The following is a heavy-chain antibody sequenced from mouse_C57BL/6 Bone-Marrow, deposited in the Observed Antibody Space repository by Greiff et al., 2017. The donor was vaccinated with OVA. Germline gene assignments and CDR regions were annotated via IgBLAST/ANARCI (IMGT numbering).Heavy chain of an antibody. Sequence: EVQLQQSGAELVRPGASVKLSCTASGFNIKDDYMHWVKQRPEQGLEWIGWIDPENGDTEYASKFQGKATITADTSSNTAYLQLSSLTSEDTAVYDCTMEGDYYAMDYWGQGTSVTVSS. V-gene: IGHV14-4*01. CDR2: IDPENGDT. J-gene: IGHJ4*01. CDR3: TMEGDYYAMDY. CDR1: GFNIKDDY.